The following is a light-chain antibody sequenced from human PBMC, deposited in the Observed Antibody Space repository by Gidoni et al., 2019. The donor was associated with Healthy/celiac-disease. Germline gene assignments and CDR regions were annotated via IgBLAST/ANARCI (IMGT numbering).Light chain of an antibody. J-gene: IGKJ2*01. Sequence: EIVLTQPPATLSLSPGERATLSCRASQSVSSYLAWYQQKPGQAPRLLIYDASNRATGIPARFSGSGSGTDFTLTISSLEPEDFAVDYCQQRSNWPPDTFXQXTKLEIK. CDR3: QQRSNWPPDT. CDR2: DAS. V-gene: IGKV3-11*01. CDR1: QSVSSY.